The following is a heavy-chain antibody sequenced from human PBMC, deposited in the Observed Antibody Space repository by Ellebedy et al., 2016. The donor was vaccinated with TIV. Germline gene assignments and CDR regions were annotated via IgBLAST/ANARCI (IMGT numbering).Heavy chain of an antibody. CDR2: ISGSGGST. J-gene: IGHJ4*02. Sequence: GESLKISCAASGFTFSSYAMSWVRQAPGKGLEWVSAISGSGGSTYYADSVKGRFTISRDNSKNTLYLQMNSLRAEDTAVYYCAREGSSGYTFDYWGQGTLVTVSS. V-gene: IGHV3-23*01. CDR3: AREGSSGYTFDY. D-gene: IGHD3-22*01. CDR1: GFTFSSYA.